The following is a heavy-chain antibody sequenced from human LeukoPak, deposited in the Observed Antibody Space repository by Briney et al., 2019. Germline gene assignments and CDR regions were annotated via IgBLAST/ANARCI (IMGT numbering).Heavy chain of an antibody. CDR3: ARGTYGTPGYY. V-gene: IGHV1-8*02. CDR2: MNPNSGNT. J-gene: IGHJ4*02. CDR1: GYTFTSYY. Sequence: PGGSLRLSCAASGYTFTSYYMHLVRQATGQGLEWMGWMNPNSGNTGYAQKFQGRVTMTRNTSISTAYMELSSLRSEDTAVYYCARGTYGTPGYYWGQGTLVTVSS. D-gene: IGHD4-17*01.